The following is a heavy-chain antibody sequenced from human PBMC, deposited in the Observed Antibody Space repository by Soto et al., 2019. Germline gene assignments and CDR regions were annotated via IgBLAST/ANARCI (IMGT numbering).Heavy chain of an antibody. CDR1: GGSISSGDYY. J-gene: IGHJ4*02. D-gene: IGHD3-16*01. V-gene: IGHV4-30-4*01. CDR2: IYYSGST. Sequence: SETLSLTCTVSGGSISSGDYYWSWIRQPPGKGLEWIGYIYYSGSTNYNPSLKSRVTISVDTSKNQFSLKLSSVTAADTAVYYCAIGIMITFGGVINDSDYWGQGTLVTVS. CDR3: AIGIMITFGGVINDSDY.